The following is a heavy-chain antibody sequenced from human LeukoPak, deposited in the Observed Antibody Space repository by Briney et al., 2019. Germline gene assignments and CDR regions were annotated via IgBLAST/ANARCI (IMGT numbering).Heavy chain of an antibody. J-gene: IGHJ4*02. CDR3: ARGQGYVDY. Sequence: SETLSLTCAVYGGSFSGYYWSWIRQPPGKGLEWIGEINHSGSTNYNPSLKSRVTISVDTSKNLFSLKLSSVTAADTAVYYCARGQGYVDYWGQGTLVTVSS. CDR1: GGSFSGYY. V-gene: IGHV4-34*01. CDR2: INHSGST.